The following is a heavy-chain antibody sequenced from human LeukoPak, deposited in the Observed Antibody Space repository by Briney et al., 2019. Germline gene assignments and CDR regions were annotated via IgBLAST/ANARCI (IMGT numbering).Heavy chain of an antibody. J-gene: IGHJ5*02. V-gene: IGHV3-30-3*01. Sequence: PGGSLRLSCGASEFTFSSYAMHWVRQAPGKGLEWVAVISKDGSNEYYSDSVKGRFTISRDNSKNTLYLQMNSLRVEDTAVFYCAQWNLGSWGQGTLVTVSS. CDR3: AQWNLGS. CDR2: ISKDGSNE. D-gene: IGHD1-1*01. CDR1: EFTFSSYA.